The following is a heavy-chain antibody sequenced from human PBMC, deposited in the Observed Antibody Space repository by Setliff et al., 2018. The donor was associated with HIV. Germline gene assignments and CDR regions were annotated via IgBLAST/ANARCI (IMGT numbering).Heavy chain of an antibody. V-gene: IGHV4-4*07. CDR2: IHNSGNT. Sequence: KTSETLSLTCSLSGDSMSTYYWSWIRQTAGKGLEWIGRIHNSGNTNYNPSFMSRVSMSVDTSKSQFSLKLRSVTAADTAVYFCALTGHRLLRGYMDVWDKGTTVTVSS. CDR1: GDSMSTYY. CDR3: ALTGHRLLRGYMDV. D-gene: IGHD2-15*01. J-gene: IGHJ6*03.